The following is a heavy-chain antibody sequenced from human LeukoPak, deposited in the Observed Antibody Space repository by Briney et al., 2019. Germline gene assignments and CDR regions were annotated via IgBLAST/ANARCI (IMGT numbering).Heavy chain of an antibody. CDR2: INHSGST. D-gene: IGHD4-17*01. CDR1: GGSFSGYY. CDR3: ARTRATVTSEGDAFDI. Sequence: SETLSLTCAVYGGSFSGYYWSWIRQPPGKGLEWIGEINHSGSTNYNPSLKSRVTISVDTSKNQFSLKLSSVTAADTAVYYCARTRATVTSEGDAFDIWGQGTMVTVSS. J-gene: IGHJ3*02. V-gene: IGHV4-34*01.